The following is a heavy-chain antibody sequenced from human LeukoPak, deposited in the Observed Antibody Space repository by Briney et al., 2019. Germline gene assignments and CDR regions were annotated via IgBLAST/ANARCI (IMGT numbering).Heavy chain of an antibody. J-gene: IGHJ4*02. CDR3: AKDGTETTGGFDY. CDR1: GFTFSSYG. D-gene: IGHD1-7*01. CDR2: IWYDGSNK. Sequence: GGSLRLSCAASGFTFSSYGMHWVRQAPGKGLEWVAVIWYDGSNKYYADSVKGRFTISRDNSKNTLYLQVNSLRAEDTAVYYCAKDGTETTGGFDYWGQGTLVTVSS. V-gene: IGHV3-33*06.